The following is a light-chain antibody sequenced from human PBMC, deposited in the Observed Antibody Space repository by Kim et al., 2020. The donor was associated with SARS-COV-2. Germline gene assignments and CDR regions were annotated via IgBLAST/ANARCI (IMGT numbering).Light chain of an antibody. CDR3: QVWDSGNDHYV. CDR1: NIGSES. J-gene: IGLJ1*01. CDR2: FDT. Sequence: SYELTQPPSVSVAPGETARIYCGGNNIGSESMHWFQQKPGQAPVLVIYFDTKRPSGIPERFSASNSGNTAILTISRVEAGDEADYYCQVWDSGNDHYVFGTGTKVTVL. V-gene: IGLV3-21*04.